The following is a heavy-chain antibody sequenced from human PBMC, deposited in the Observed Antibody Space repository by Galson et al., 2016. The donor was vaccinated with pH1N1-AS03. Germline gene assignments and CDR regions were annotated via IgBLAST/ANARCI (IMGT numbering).Heavy chain of an antibody. V-gene: IGHV2-5*01. J-gene: IGHJ5*02. CDR1: GFSLSTSGVG. Sequence: PALVKPTQTLTLTCTFSGFSLSTSGVGVGWIRQAPGKALEWLAIIYWNDDIRYSPSLRNRLTITKDTSKSQVVLTMTNMDPVDTATYFCARAHYGDSADWFDPWGQGTLVTVSS. CDR2: IYWNDDI. D-gene: IGHD4-17*01. CDR3: ARAHYGDSADWFDP.